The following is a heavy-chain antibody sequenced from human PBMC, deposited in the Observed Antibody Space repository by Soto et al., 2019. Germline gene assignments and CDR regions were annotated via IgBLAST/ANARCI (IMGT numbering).Heavy chain of an antibody. CDR3: CKHSSSWYGYFDY. D-gene: IGHD6-13*01. V-gene: IGHV4-4*02. CDR1: GGSISSSNW. J-gene: IGHJ4*02. Sequence: QVQLQESGPGLVKPSGTLSLTCAVSGGSISSSNWWSWVRQPPGKGLEWIGEIYHSGSTDYNPSLKSRVTISVDKSKNQFSLKLSSVTAADTAVYYCCKHSSSWYGYFDYWGQGTLVTVSS. CDR2: IYHSGST.